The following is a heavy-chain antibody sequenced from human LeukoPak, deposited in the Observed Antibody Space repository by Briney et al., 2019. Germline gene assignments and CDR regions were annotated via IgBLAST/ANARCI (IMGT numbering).Heavy chain of an antibody. CDR3: ARRKDPGYFDY. Sequence: GESLKISCKGSGYTFTTYWIAWVRQMPGKGLEWMGIIYPGDSDTRHSPSFQGQVTISADKSISTAYLQWSSLKASDTAMYYCARRKDPGYFDYWGQGTLVTVSS. CDR2: IYPGDSDT. D-gene: IGHD7-27*01. J-gene: IGHJ4*02. V-gene: IGHV5-51*01. CDR1: GYTFTTYW.